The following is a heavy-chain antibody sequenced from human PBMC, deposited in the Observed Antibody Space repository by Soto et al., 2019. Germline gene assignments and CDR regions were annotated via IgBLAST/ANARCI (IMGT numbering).Heavy chain of an antibody. CDR3: ARGTDTVTPDY. J-gene: IGHJ4*02. CDR1: GDTFSDYY. D-gene: IGHD4-17*01. CDR2: INPNSGGT. V-gene: IGHV1-2*02. Sequence: ASVRVSCKASGDTFSDYYMHWVRQAPGQGLEWMGWINPNSGGTNYAQKFQGRVTMTRDTSISTAYMDLTRLTYDDTAVYYCARGTDTVTPDYWGQGTVVTVSS.